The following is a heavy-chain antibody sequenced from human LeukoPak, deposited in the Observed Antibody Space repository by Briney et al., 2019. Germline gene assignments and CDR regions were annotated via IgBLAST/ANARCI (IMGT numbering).Heavy chain of an antibody. V-gene: IGHV3-30*03. J-gene: IGHJ4*02. CDR3: ARDRSASGIYHTRFDY. Sequence: PGGSLRLSCALSGFTFRSYSMNWVRQAPGKRLEWVAVISYDGSNKDYEDSVKGRFTISRDNSKNTLYLQMNSVRAEDTAVYYCARDRSASGIYHTRFDYWGQGTLVTVSS. CDR1: GFTFRSYS. CDR2: ISYDGSNK. D-gene: IGHD3-10*01.